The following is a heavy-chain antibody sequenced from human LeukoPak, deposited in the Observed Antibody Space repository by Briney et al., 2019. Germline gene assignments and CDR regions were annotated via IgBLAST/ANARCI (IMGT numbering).Heavy chain of an antibody. D-gene: IGHD6-19*01. CDR2: IYSGGST. CDR3: ARDSSSGWYHDY. V-gene: IGHV3-53*01. CDR1: GFTVSTNY. Sequence: PGGSLRLSCAASGFTVSTNYMSWVRQAPGKGLEWVSVIYSGGSTFYADSVKGRLTISRDNSKNTLYLQMNSLRAEDTAVYYCARDSSSGWYHDYWGQGTLVTVSS. J-gene: IGHJ4*02.